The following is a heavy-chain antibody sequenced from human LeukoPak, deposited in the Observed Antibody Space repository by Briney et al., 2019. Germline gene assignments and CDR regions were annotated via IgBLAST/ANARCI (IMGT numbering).Heavy chain of an antibody. V-gene: IGHV4-34*01. D-gene: IGHD4-23*01. CDR2: INHSGST. Sequence: SETLSLTCAVYGGSFSGYYWSWIRQPPGKGLEWIGEINHSGSTDYNPSLKSRVTISVDTSKNQFSLKLSSVTAADTAVYYCARADGGNFDYWGQGTLVTVS. J-gene: IGHJ4*02. CDR1: GGSFSGYY. CDR3: ARADGGNFDY.